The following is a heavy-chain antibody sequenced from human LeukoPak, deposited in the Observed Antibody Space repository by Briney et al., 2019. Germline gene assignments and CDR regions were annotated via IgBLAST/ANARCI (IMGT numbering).Heavy chain of an antibody. D-gene: IGHD1-26*01. V-gene: IGHV3-72*01. CDR1: GFTFSDHY. CDR3: ARVGATLAFDI. J-gene: IGHJ3*02. Sequence: GGCLRLSCAASGFTFSDHYMDWVRQAPGKGLEWVGRTRNKANSYTTEYAASVKGRFTISRDDSKNSLYLQMNSLKTEDTAVYYCARVGATLAFDIWGQGTMVTVSS. CDR2: TRNKANSYTT.